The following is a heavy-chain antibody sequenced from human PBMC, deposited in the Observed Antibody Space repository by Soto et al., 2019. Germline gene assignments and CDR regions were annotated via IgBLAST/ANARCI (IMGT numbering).Heavy chain of an antibody. CDR1: GGFVSSGSYY. D-gene: IGHD1-1*01. CDR3: ARVERGTATTVVDAFDI. Sequence: QVQLQQWGAGLLKPSETLSLTCAVYGGFVSSGSYYWSWIRQPPGKGLEWIGEMSHSGGTHFNPSLKSRVTISVDTSKKQFSLKMSSVTAADTALYYCARVERGTATTVVDAFDIWGPGTMVIVSS. V-gene: IGHV4-34*01. J-gene: IGHJ3*02. CDR2: MSHSGGT.